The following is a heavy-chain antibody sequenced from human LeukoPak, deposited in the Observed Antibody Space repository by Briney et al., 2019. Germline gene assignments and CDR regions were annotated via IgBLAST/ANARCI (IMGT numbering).Heavy chain of an antibody. Sequence: SGTSSLTCAVSGGSISSSNWWSWVRQPPGKGLEWIGEIYHSGSTNYNPSLKSRVTISLDKSKNQFSLKLSSVTAADTAVYYCATTAAAGTRLAWFDPWGQGTLVTVSS. V-gene: IGHV4-4*02. CDR2: IYHSGST. D-gene: IGHD6-13*01. CDR3: ATTAAAGTRLAWFDP. J-gene: IGHJ5*02. CDR1: GGSISSSNW.